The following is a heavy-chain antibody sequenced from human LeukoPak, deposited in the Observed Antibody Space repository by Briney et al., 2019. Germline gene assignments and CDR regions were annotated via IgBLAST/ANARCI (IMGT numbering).Heavy chain of an antibody. J-gene: IGHJ3*02. D-gene: IGHD2/OR15-2a*01. Sequence: PSETLSLTCTVSGGSISSGYYWGWIRQSPGKGLDWIGSIYYNGNTYHNPSLMSRVTISVGTSKKQFSLRLSSVTAADTAVYYCARRNSGRPNPFDIWGQGTMVTVSS. V-gene: IGHV4-39*01. CDR2: IYYNGNT. CDR3: ARRNSGRPNPFDI. CDR1: GGSISSGYY.